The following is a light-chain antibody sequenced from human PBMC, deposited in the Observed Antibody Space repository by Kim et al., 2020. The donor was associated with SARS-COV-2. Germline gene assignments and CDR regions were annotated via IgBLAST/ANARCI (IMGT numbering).Light chain of an antibody. CDR1: QDFSDY. Sequence: ASVGDRVTMTCRESQDFSDYLAWFQQKPGKAPKSLIYAASRLQSGVPSRFSGSGSGTEFTLTISNLQPEDFATYYCQQYKFYQWTFGQGTKVDIK. J-gene: IGKJ1*01. CDR3: QQYKFYQWT. V-gene: IGKV1-16*01. CDR2: AAS.